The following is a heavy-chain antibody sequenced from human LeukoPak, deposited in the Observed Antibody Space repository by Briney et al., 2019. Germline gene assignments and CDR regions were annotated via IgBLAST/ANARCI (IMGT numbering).Heavy chain of an antibody. CDR3: AREDLGYCSGGSCYALDY. Sequence: SETLSLTCAVYGGSFSGYYWSWIRQPPGKGLEWIGEINHSGSTNYNPSLKSRVTISVDTSKNQFSLKLSSVTAADTAVYYCAREDLGYCSGGSCYALDYWGQGTLVTVSS. D-gene: IGHD2-15*01. J-gene: IGHJ4*02. CDR1: GGSFSGYY. CDR2: INHSGST. V-gene: IGHV4-34*01.